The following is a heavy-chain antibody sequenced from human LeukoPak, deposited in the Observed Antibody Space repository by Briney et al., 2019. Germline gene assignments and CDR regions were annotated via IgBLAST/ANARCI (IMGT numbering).Heavy chain of an antibody. V-gene: IGHV3-74*01. Sequence: GGSLRLSCAASGFTFSSYWMHWVRQAPGKGLVWVSRINTDGSSTSYADSVKGRFTISRDNAKNTLYLQMNSLRAEDTAVYYCARTCGGDRYGGVDYWGQGTLVTVSS. CDR2: INTDGSST. CDR3: ARTCGGDRYGGVDY. J-gene: IGHJ4*02. D-gene: IGHD2-21*01. CDR1: GFTFSSYW.